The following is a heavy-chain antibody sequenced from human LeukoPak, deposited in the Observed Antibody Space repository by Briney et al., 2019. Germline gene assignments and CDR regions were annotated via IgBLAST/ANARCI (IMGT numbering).Heavy chain of an antibody. V-gene: IGHV3-7*03. J-gene: IGHJ4*02. CDR2: IMKDGSEK. CDR3: ARAGYSSSWHIDY. CDR1: GFTFRNFW. D-gene: IGHD6-13*01. Sequence: GGSLRLSCAASGFTFRNFWMNWARQAPGKGLEWVASIMKDGSEKYYVDSVKGRFTISRDNAKNSLYLQMNSLRAEDTAVYYCARAGYSSSWHIDYWGQGTLVTVSS.